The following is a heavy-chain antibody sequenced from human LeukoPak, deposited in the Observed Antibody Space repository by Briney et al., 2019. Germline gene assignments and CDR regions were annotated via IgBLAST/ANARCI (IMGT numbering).Heavy chain of an antibody. CDR2: IYYSGST. CDR1: GGSISSSSYY. J-gene: IGHJ3*02. Sequence: PSETLSLTCTVSGGSISSSSYYWGWIRQPPGKGLEWIGSIYYSGSTYYNPSLKSRVTISVDTSKNQFSLKLSSVTAADTAVYYCAREMGGITMIVVDSDAFDIWGQGTMVTVSS. D-gene: IGHD3-22*01. CDR3: AREMGGITMIVVDSDAFDI. V-gene: IGHV4-39*07.